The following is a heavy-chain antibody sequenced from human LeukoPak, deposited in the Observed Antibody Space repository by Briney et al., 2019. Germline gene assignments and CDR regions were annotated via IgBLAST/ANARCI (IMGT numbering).Heavy chain of an antibody. CDR3: ARDGSLGYCSSTSCPNYYYYGMDV. J-gene: IGHJ6*02. CDR2: IIPIFGTA. Sequence: SVKVSCKASGGTFSSYAISWVRQAPGQGLEWMGGIIPIFGTANYAQKFQGRVTITADESTSAAYMELSSLRSEDTAVYYCARDGSLGYCSSTSCPNYYYYGMDVWGQGTTVTVSS. D-gene: IGHD2-2*01. CDR1: GGTFSSYA. V-gene: IGHV1-69*13.